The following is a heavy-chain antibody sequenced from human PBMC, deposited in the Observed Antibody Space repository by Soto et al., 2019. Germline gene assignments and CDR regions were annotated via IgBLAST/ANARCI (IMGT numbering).Heavy chain of an antibody. V-gene: IGHV3-48*02. D-gene: IGHD2-21*01. CDR1: GFTFSTFG. CDR2: ISSSSTTI. J-gene: IGHJ5*02. CDR3: ARDNGGAVIGLNWFDP. Sequence: QPGGSLRLSCAASGFTFSTFGMNWVRQAPGKGLEWISYISSSSTTIFYGGSVEGRFTVSRDNAENSLYLQMNSLRDEDTAVYYCARDNGGAVIGLNWFDPWGHGTLVTVSS.